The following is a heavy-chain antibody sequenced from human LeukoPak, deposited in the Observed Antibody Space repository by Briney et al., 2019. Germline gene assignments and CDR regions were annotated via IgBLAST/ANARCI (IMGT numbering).Heavy chain of an antibody. CDR1: GYSISSGYY. J-gene: IGHJ5*02. Sequence: PSETLSLTCAVSGYSISSGYYWGWIRQPPGKGLEWIGSIYHSGSTYYNPSLKSRVTISVDTSKNQFSLKRSSVTAADTAVYYCARFSSGWYNYWFDPWGQGTLVTVSS. CDR3: ARFSSGWYNYWFDP. D-gene: IGHD6-19*01. CDR2: IYHSGST. V-gene: IGHV4-38-2*01.